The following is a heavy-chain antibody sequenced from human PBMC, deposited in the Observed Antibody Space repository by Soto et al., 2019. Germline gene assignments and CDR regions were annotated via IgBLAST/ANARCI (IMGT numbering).Heavy chain of an antibody. V-gene: IGHV4-59*01. J-gene: IGHJ5*02. CDR3: ARVSAARARFDP. CDR2: IYYSGST. Sequence: SETLSLTCTVSGGSIGSYYWSWIRQPPGKGLERIGYIYYSGSTNYNPSLKSRVTISVDTSRNQFSLKLSSVTAADTAVYYCARVSAARARFDPWGQGTLVTVSS. D-gene: IGHD6-6*01. CDR1: GGSIGSYY.